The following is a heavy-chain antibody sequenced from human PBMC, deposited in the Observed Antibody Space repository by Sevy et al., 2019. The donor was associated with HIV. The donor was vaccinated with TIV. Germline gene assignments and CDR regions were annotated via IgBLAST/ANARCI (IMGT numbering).Heavy chain of an antibody. Sequence: GGSLRLSCAASGFTFSSYAMSWVRQAPGKGLEWVSAISGSGGSTYYAHSVKGRFTISRDNSKNTLYLQMNSLRAEDTAVYYCAKATMAYYDFWSGWGQGTLVTVSS. CDR2: ISGSGGST. CDR1: GFTFSSYA. V-gene: IGHV3-23*01. J-gene: IGHJ4*02. CDR3: AKATMAYYDFWSG. D-gene: IGHD3-3*01.